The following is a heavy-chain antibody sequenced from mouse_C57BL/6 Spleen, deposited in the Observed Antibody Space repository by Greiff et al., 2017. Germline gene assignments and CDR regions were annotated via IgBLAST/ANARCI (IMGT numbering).Heavy chain of an antibody. J-gene: IGHJ3*01. D-gene: IGHD2-4*01. Sequence: VQLQQSGAELVRPGASVKLSCKASGYTFTDYYINWVKQRPGQGLEWIARIYPGSGNTYYNEKFKGKATLTAEKSSSTAYMQLSSLTSEDSAVYFCARNPYDYDDGAWFAYWGQGTLVTVSA. CDR1: GYTFTDYY. CDR3: ARNPYDYDDGAWFAY. CDR2: IYPGSGNT. V-gene: IGHV1-76*01.